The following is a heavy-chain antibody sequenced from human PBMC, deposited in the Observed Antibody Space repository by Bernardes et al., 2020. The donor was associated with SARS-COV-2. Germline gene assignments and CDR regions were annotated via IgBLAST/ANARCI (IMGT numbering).Heavy chain of an antibody. CDR1: GFIFTNYI. CDR3: VRPYHDSSGYYINS. J-gene: IGHJ4*02. CDR2: ISTSGSYK. V-gene: IGHV3-21*01. Sequence: SLRLSCEASGFIFTNYIMSWVRQAPGKGLEWVSSISTSGSYKYYADSVKGRFSISRDNTKKSLYLQMNSLRAEDTAVYYCVRPYHDSSGYYINSWGQGTLVTVSS. D-gene: IGHD3-22*01.